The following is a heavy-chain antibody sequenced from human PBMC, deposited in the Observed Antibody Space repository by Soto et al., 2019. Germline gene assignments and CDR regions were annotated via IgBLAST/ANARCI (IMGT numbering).Heavy chain of an antibody. CDR1: GFTFSSYA. CDR2: ISGSGGST. J-gene: IGHJ5*02. Sequence: PGGSLRLSCAASGFTFSSYAMSWVRQAPGKGLEWVSAISGSGGSTYYADSVKGRFTISRDNSKNTLYLQMNSLRAEDTAVYYCAKVYCSGGSCYSLNCFDRWGQGTMVTVSS. D-gene: IGHD2-15*01. V-gene: IGHV3-23*01. CDR3: AKVYCSGGSCYSLNCFDR.